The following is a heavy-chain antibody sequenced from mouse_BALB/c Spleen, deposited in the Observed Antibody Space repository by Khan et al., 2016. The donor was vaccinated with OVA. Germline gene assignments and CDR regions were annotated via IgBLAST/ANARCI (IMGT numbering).Heavy chain of an antibody. CDR2: IWSDGST. D-gene: IGHD2-10*01. J-gene: IGHJ4*01. Sequence: QVQLKESGPGLVAPSQRLSITCTISGYSLTNYGVHWVRQPPGKGLEWLVVIWSDGSTTNYSALKTRLTICKDNSKSQVFLKKNSLQSKDTAVYFCARQPYYHYNIMDYWGQGTSVTVSS. CDR3: ARQPYYHYNIMDY. V-gene: IGHV2-6-1*01. CDR1: GYSLTNYG.